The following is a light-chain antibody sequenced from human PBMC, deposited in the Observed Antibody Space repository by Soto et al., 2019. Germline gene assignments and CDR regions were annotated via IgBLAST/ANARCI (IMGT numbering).Light chain of an antibody. J-gene: IGLJ2*01. CDR1: SSDVGEENY. CDR2: EVS. Sequence: QSVLTQPPSASGSPGQSVTITCSGTSSDVGEENYVSWYQQHPGKVPKLILYEVSKRPSWVPDRFSGSRSGNASSLTVSGLQAEDEADYYCSSFAGSPVVFGGGPQLTVL. CDR3: SSFAGSPVV. V-gene: IGLV2-8*01.